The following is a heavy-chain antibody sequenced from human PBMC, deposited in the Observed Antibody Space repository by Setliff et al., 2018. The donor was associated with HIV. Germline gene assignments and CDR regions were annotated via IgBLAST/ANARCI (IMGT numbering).Heavy chain of an antibody. V-gene: IGHV1-2*06. CDR1: GYTFTDYY. D-gene: IGHD1-7*01. CDR3: AKDRTGTGTTLHV. CDR2: INPKSGGT. Sequence: ASVKVSCKASGYTFTDYYIHWVRQAPGQGLERMGRINPKSGGTNYVQKFQGRVTMTRDTSINTAYLELSRLRSDDTAVYYCAKDRTGTGTTLHVWGKGTTVTVSS. J-gene: IGHJ6*04.